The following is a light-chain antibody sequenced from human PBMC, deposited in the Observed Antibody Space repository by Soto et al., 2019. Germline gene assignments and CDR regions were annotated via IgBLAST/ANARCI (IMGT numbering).Light chain of an antibody. CDR3: QSYDSSLSAWV. J-gene: IGLJ3*02. CDR1: SSNIGAGYD. V-gene: IGLV1-40*01. CDR2: GDN. Sequence: QSVLTQPXSXSXXPXQXVTIXCTGSSSNIGAGYDVHWYQQLPGTAPKLLIYGDNNRPSGVPDRFSGSKSGTSASLAITGLQAEDEADYYCQSYDSSLSAWVFGGGTKLTVL.